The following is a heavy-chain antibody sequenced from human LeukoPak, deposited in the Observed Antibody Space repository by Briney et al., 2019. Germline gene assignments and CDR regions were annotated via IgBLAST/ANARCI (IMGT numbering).Heavy chain of an antibody. CDR1: GFTFSSYS. J-gene: IGHJ4*02. V-gene: IGHV3-48*01. D-gene: IGHD3-10*01. CDR3: ARDSSWSFDY. Sequence: GGSLRLSCVVSGFTFSSYSMNWVRQAPGKGLEWVSYISSSSSIIKYADSVEGRLTVSRDNARNSLYLQMNSLRAEDTAVYFCARDSSWSFDYWGQGTLVTVSS. CDR2: ISSSSSII.